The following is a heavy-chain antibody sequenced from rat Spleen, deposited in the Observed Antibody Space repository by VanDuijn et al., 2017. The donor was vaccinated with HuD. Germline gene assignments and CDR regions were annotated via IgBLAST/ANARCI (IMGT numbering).Heavy chain of an antibody. CDR1: GFTYSNFD. D-gene: IGHD1-10*01. V-gene: IGHV5-20*01. Sequence: EVQLVESDGGLVQPGRSLKLSCAASGFTYSNFDMAWVRQTPTQGLEWVASINFDGSGTYYRDSVKGRFTFSRDNAKNTVYLQMDSLRSEDTATYYGSTDNYWFAFWGQGVMVTVSS. CDR2: INFDGSGT. J-gene: IGHJ2*01. CDR3: STDNYWFAF.